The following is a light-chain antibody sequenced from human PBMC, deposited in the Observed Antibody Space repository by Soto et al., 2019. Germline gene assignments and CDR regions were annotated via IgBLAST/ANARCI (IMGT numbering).Light chain of an antibody. V-gene: IGKV3-20*01. J-gene: IGKJ4*01. CDR1: QTVRNNY. CDR3: QQFSSYPLP. CDR2: DSS. Sequence: ESVLTQSPGTLSLSPVERATLSCRASQTVRNNYLSWYQQKPGQAPRLLIYDSSSRATGIPDRFSGGGSGTDFTLTIRRLEPEGFAVYYCQQFSSYPLPFGGGTKVEIK.